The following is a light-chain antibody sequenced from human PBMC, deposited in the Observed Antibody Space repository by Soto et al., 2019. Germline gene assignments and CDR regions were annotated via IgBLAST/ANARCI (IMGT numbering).Light chain of an antibody. J-gene: IGKJ1*01. CDR3: HQYGSSPWA. CDR2: GAS. CDR1: QSVSSNY. V-gene: IGKV3-20*01. Sequence: IVLTQSPGTLSLSPGERATLSCRASQSVSSNYLAWYQQKPGQAPRLLIYGASSRATAIPDRFSGSGSGTTFTLTISRLEPEDFAVYYCHQYGSSPWAFGQGTKVEIK.